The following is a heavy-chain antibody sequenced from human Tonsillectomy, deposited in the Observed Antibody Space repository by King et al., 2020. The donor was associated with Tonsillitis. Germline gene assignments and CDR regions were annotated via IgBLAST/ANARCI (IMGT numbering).Heavy chain of an antibody. CDR2: ISSSSSYI. J-gene: IGHJ5*02. CDR1: GFTFSSYS. CDR3: AREAGYYFGYSWFDP. Sequence: VQLVEPGGGLVKPGGSLRLSCAASGFTFSSYSMNWVRQAPGKGLEWVSSISSSSSYIYYADSVKGRFTISRDNAKNSLYLQMNSLRAEDTAVYYCAREAGYYFGYSWFDPWGQGTLVTVSS. D-gene: IGHD5-12*01. V-gene: IGHV3-21*01.